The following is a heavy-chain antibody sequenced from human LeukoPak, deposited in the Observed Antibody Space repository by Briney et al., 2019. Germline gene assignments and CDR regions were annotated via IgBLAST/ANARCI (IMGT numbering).Heavy chain of an antibody. J-gene: IGHJ4*02. D-gene: IGHD6-13*01. Sequence: GGSLRLSCAASGFAFSSYAMNWVRQAPGKGLEWVGRIKSETDGGTTDYAAPVKGTFTISRDDSENTLYLQMNSLKTEDTAVYYCTRRSSAAGRQYFDYWGQGTLVTVSS. V-gene: IGHV3-15*07. CDR2: IKSETDGGTT. CDR1: GFAFSSYA. CDR3: TRRSSAAGRQYFDY.